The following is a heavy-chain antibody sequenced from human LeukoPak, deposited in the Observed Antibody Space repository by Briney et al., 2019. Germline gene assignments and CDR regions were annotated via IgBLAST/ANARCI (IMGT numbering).Heavy chain of an antibody. CDR3: ARGGQAGATDY. J-gene: IGHJ4*02. Sequence: GASVKDSCKASGYTFTDYYIHWVRQAPGQGLEWMGWINPNSGGPNYAQKFQGRVTMTRDTSISTAYMELSSLTFDDTAVYYCARGGQAGATDYWGQGTLVTVSS. CDR2: INPNSGGP. V-gene: IGHV1-2*02. D-gene: IGHD1-26*01. CDR1: GYTFTDYY.